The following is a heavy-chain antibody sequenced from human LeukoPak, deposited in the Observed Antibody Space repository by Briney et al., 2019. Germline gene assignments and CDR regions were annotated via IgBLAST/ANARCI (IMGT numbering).Heavy chain of an antibody. D-gene: IGHD4-17*01. J-gene: IGHJ4*02. V-gene: IGHV1-18*01. CDR3: AREDDRSFGAYDC. CDR2: VSKYTGNA. CDR1: NYTFSDYD. Sequence: SVKVSCKASNYTFSDYDVTWVRQAPGQGLEWMGWVSKYTGNADYAPKFQGRVSMTTDTSTRTAYMELRSLRPDDTAVYFCAREDDRSFGAYDCWGQGTLVTVS.